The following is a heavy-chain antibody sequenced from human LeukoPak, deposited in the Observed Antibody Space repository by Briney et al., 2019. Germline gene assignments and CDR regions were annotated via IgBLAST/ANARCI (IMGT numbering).Heavy chain of an antibody. Sequence: SETLSLTCTVSGGSISSGYYYLSWIRQPPGKGLEWIGYIYYSGSTYYNPSLKSRVTISVDTSKDQFSLKLSSVTAADTAVYYCARSMTRYCSSTSCYVAWFDPWGQGTLVTVSS. J-gene: IGHJ5*02. CDR2: IYYSGST. CDR3: ARSMTRYCSSTSCYVAWFDP. V-gene: IGHV4-30-4*01. CDR1: GGSISSGYYY. D-gene: IGHD2-2*01.